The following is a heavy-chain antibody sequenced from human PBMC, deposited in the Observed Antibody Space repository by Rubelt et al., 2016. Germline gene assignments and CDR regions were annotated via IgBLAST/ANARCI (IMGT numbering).Heavy chain of an antibody. CDR1: GFTFSTYS. Sequence: LRLSCAASGFTFSTYSMNWVRQAPGKGLEWVSSISSSSSYIYYADSVKGRFTISRDNAKNSLYLQMNSLRAEDTAVYYCARAPKYFGSGSYHYGMDVWGQGTTVTVSS. D-gene: IGHD3-10*01. V-gene: IGHV3-21*01. J-gene: IGHJ6*02. CDR2: ISSSSSYI. CDR3: ARAPKYFGSGSYHYGMDV.